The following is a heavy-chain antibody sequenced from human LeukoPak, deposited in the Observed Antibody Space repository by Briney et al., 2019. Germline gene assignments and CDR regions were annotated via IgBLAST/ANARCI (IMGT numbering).Heavy chain of an antibody. Sequence: GGSLRLSCAASGFTFSSYSMNWVRQAPGKGLEWVAVISYDGSNKYYADSVKGRFTISRDNSKNTLYLQMNSLRAEDTAVYYCAKGLIWFGDFFDYWGQGTLVTVSS. CDR2: ISYDGSNK. CDR1: GFTFSSYS. V-gene: IGHV3-30*18. CDR3: AKGLIWFGDFFDY. J-gene: IGHJ4*02. D-gene: IGHD3-10*01.